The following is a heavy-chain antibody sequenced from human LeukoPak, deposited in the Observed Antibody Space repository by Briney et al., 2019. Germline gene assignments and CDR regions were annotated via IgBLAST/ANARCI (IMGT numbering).Heavy chain of an antibody. J-gene: IGHJ4*02. CDR2: ISRTTTSI. CDR1: GFTFSFYS. CDR3: ARGGGSVGTTAVSFDY. Sequence: GGSLRLSCAASGFTFSFYSMNWVRQAPGKGLEWLSSISRTTTSIYYAESVKGRFTISRDTVKNSLFLEMSSLRAEDTAVYFCARGGGSVGTTAVSFDYWGQGTLVTVSS. D-gene: IGHD1-26*01. V-gene: IGHV3-21*01.